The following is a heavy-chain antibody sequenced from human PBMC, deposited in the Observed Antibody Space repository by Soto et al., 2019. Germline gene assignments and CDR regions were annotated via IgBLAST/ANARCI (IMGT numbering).Heavy chain of an antibody. J-gene: IGHJ6*02. CDR2: IYTSDSCT. V-gene: IGHV5-10-1*01. D-gene: IGHD2-15*01. CDR1: GSSFTSYW. CDR3: ARQCSGGSCYLSGLDV. Sequence: GESLKISCKGSGSSFTSYWLRCVSQMPGKGLEGMGMIYTSDSCTNCSPSFQGHVTISADKSISTAYLQWRSLKASDTAMYYCARQCSGGSCYLSGLDVWAQGTTVPVSS.